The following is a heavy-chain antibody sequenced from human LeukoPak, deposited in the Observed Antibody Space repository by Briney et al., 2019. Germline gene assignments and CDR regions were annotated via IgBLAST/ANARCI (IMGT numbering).Heavy chain of an antibody. CDR2: IFHSGST. CDR3: ARLSSLSNSYHYPDY. CDR1: GGSISSYY. V-gene: IGHV4-59*01. D-gene: IGHD6-13*01. J-gene: IGHJ4*02. Sequence: SETLSLTCTVSGGSISSYYWSWIRQPPGKGLEWIGYIFHSGSTNYNPSLKSRVTISIDTSKNQFSLRLSSVTAADTAVYYCARLSSLSNSYHYPDYWGQGTLVTVSS.